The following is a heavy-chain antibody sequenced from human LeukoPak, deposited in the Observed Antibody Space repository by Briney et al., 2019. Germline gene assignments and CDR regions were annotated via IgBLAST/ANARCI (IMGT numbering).Heavy chain of an antibody. CDR1: GFPFSIYG. V-gene: IGHV3-21*01. Sequence: PGGTLRLSCAGSGFPFSIYGMKWVRQAPGKGLEWVSSISSSSSYIYYADSVKGRFTISRDNAKNSLFLQMNSLRPEDTAVYYCAKDRTAYAYYFESWGQGTLVTVSS. CDR3: AKDRTAYAYYFES. D-gene: IGHD2-21*02. J-gene: IGHJ4*02. CDR2: ISSSSSYI.